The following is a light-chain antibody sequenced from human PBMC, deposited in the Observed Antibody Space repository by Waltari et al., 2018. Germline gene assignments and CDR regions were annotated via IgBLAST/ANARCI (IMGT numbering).Light chain of an antibody. CDR2: INSDGSH. J-gene: IGLJ2*01. CDR1: SGHSSYA. Sequence: QLVLTQSPSASASLGASVKLTCTLSSGHSSYAIAWHPQQPEKGPRYLMKINSDGSHSKGDGIPDRFSVSSSGAERYLTISSLQSEDEADYYCQTWGTGIGVFGGGTKLTVL. CDR3: QTWGTGIGV. V-gene: IGLV4-69*01.